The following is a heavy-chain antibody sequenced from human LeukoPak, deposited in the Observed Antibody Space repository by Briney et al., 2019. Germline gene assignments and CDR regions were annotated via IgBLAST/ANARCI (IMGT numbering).Heavy chain of an antibody. J-gene: IGHJ4*02. V-gene: IGHV3-53*01. CDR2: IYSGGST. CDR3: AREGPVVPAAYFDY. Sequence: SGGSLRLSCAASGFTVSSNYMSWVRQAPGKGLEWVSVIYSGGSTYYADSVKGRFTISRDNSKNTLYLQMNSLRAEDTAVYYCAREGPVVPAAYFDYWGQGTLVTVSS. CDR1: GFTVSSNY. D-gene: IGHD2-2*01.